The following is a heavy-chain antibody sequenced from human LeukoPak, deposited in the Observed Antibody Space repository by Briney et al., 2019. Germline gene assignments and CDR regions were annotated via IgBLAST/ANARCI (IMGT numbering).Heavy chain of an antibody. V-gene: IGHV3-30*18. CDR2: ISYDGSNK. CDR3: AKDTSMVRGVMNGMVV. CDR1: GFTFSSYG. Sequence: GGSLRLSCAASGFTFSSYGMHWVRQAPGKGLEWVAAISYDGSNKYYADSVKGRFTISRDNSKNTLYLQMNSLRDEDTAVYYCAKDTSMVRGVMNGMVVWGKGTTVTVFS. D-gene: IGHD3-10*01. J-gene: IGHJ6*04.